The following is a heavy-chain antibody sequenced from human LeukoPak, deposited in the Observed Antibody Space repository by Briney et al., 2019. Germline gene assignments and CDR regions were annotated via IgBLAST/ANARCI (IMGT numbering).Heavy chain of an antibody. CDR3: AKDRERWLQSDFDY. CDR1: GFTFSSYS. D-gene: IGHD5-24*01. J-gene: IGHJ4*02. CDR2: ISGSGGST. Sequence: GSLRLSCAASGFTFSSYSMNWVRQAPGKGLEWVSAISGSGGSTYYADSVKGRFTISRDNSKNTLYLQMNSLRAEDTAVYYCAKDRERWLQSDFDYWGQGTLVTVSS. V-gene: IGHV3-23*01.